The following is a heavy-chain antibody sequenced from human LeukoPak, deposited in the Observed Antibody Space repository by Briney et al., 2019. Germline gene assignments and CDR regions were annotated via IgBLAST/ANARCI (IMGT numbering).Heavy chain of an antibody. J-gene: IGHJ6*02. CDR1: GFTFSSYA. D-gene: IGHD6-6*01. CDR2: ISGSGGST. CDR3: ARERVARHDCYYGMDV. V-gene: IGHV3-23*01. Sequence: GGSLRLSCAASGFTFSSYAMSWVRQAPGKGLEWVSAISGSGGSTYYADSVKGRFTISRDNSKNTLYLQMNSLRAEDTAVYYCARERVARHDCYYGMDVWGQGTTVTVSS.